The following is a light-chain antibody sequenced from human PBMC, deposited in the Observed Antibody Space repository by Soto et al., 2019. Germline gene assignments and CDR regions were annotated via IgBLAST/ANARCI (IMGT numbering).Light chain of an antibody. CDR2: GVS. J-gene: IGKJ1*01. CDR3: QQYNNWPPWT. Sequence: EMVMTQSPATLSVSPGERATLSCRASQTISSNLAWYQQKPGQAPRILIYGVSTRATGIPARFSGSGSGTEFTLTISSLQSEDFAVYYCQQYNNWPPWTFGQGTRVEIK. CDR1: QTISSN. V-gene: IGKV3-15*01.